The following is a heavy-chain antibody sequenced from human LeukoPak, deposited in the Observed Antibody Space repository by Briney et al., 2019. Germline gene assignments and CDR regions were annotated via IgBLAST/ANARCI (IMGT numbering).Heavy chain of an antibody. CDR1: GFTFSSYD. J-gene: IGHJ4*02. CDR2: IGTAGDT. D-gene: IGHD3-10*01. Sequence: GGSLRLSCAASGFTFSSYDMHWVRQATGKGLEWVSAIGTAGDTYYPGSVKGRFTISRENAKNSLYLQMNSLRVEDTAMYYCAKLAKYFYGSETYYFFEHWGQGTPVTASS. V-gene: IGHV3-13*01. CDR3: AKLAKYFYGSETYYFFEH.